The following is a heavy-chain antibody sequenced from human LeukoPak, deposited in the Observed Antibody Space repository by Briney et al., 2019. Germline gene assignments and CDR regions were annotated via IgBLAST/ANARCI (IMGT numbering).Heavy chain of an antibody. J-gene: IGHJ4*02. Sequence: SETLSLTCTVSGGSISSYYWTWIRQPPGKGLEWIGYIYYSGYTKYNPSLKSRVTISVDTSKNQFSLKVSSVTAADTAVYYCARDTAGGYSILDSWGQGTLVTVSS. D-gene: IGHD5-18*01. V-gene: IGHV4-59*01. CDR1: GGSISSYY. CDR2: IYYSGYT. CDR3: ARDTAGGYSILDS.